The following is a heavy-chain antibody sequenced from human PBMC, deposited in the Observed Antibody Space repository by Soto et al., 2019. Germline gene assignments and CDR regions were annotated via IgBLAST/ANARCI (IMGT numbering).Heavy chain of an antibody. Sequence: EVELVESGGGLVQPGGSLRLACAASGFTFSDHYMDWVRQAPGKRLEWVGRSKNKADSYTTEYAAYVKGRFTISRDASKNSLFLQMSSLKTEDTAVYYFTAWRLGNDFGAAWGQGILVTVSS. V-gene: IGHV3-72*01. CDR2: SKNKADSYTT. D-gene: IGHD3-16*01. J-gene: IGHJ4*02. CDR1: GFTFSDHY. CDR3: TAWRLGNDFGAA.